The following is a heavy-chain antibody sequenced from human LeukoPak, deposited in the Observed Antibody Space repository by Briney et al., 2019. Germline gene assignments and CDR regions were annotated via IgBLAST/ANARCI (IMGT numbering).Heavy chain of an antibody. Sequence: SETLSLTCTVSGGSISSSSYYWGWIRQPPGKGLEWIGSIYYSGSTYYNPSLKSRVTISVDTSKNQFSLKLSSVTAADTAVYYCASSRGDYYGSESFDYWGQGTLVTVSS. D-gene: IGHD3-10*01. CDR1: GGSISSSSYY. V-gene: IGHV4-39*01. CDR3: ASSRGDYYGSESFDY. CDR2: IYYSGST. J-gene: IGHJ4*02.